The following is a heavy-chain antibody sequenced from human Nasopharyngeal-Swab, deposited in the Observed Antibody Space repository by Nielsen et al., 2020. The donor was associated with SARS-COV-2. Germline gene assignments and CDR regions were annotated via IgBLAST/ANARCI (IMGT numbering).Heavy chain of an antibody. V-gene: IGHV3-33*01. D-gene: IGHD6-19*01. Sequence: WIRQPPGKGLEWVAVIWYDGSNKYYADSVKGRFTISRGNSKNTLYLQMNSLRAEDTAVYYCARDLAVAEYRGDYFDYWGQGTLVTVSS. CDR3: ARDLAVAEYRGDYFDY. CDR2: IWYDGSNK. J-gene: IGHJ4*02.